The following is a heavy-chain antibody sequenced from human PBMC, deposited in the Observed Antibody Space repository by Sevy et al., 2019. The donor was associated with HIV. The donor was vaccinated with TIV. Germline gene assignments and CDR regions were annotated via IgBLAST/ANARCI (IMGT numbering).Heavy chain of an antibody. CDR2: ISSSSSYI. J-gene: IGHJ4*02. Sequence: GGSLRLSCAASGFTFSSYSMNWVRQAPGKGLEWVSSISSSSSYIYYADSVKGRFTISRDNAKNSLYLQMNSLRAEDTAVYYCAGDRVPVIAVAGTFFDYWGQGTLVTVSS. V-gene: IGHV3-21*01. CDR3: AGDRVPVIAVAGTFFDY. CDR1: GFTFSSYS. D-gene: IGHD6-19*01.